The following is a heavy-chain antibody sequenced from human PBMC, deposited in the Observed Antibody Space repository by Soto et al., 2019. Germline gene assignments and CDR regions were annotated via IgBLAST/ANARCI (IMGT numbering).Heavy chain of an antibody. CDR3: ARSYGGNSGTFDF. CDR2: INHSGST. V-gene: IGHV4-34*01. Sequence: QVQLQQWGAGLLKPSETLSLTCAVYGGSFSGYYWSWIRQPPGKGLEYIGEINHSGSTNYNPSLKSRVTISVDTSKPQFSLKLSSVTAADTAVYYCARSYGGNSGTFDFWGQGTLVTVSS. CDR1: GGSFSGYY. D-gene: IGHD4-17*01. J-gene: IGHJ4*02.